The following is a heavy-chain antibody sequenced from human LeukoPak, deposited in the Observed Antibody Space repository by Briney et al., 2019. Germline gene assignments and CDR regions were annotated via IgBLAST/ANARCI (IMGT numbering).Heavy chain of an antibody. V-gene: IGHV1-18*01. J-gene: IGHJ6*02. CDR3: ARDRYEWKLAGSGMEV. Sequence: GASVKVSCKASGYTFTSYGITWVRQAPGQGLEWMGWISAYNGNTNYAQKLQGRVTTTTDTSTNTAYMELRSLRSDDTAVYYCARDRYEWKLAGSGMEVWGQGTTVTVSS. CDR1: GYTFTSYG. D-gene: IGHD1-26*01. CDR2: ISAYNGNT.